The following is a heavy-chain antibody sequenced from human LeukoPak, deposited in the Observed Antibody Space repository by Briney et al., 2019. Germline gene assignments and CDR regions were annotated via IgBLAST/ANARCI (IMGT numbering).Heavy chain of an antibody. CDR3: ARARGGYSYGYHY. Sequence: PSETLPLTCAVYGGSFSGYYWSWIRQPPGKGLEWMGEINHSGSTNYNPSLKSRFTISVDTSRTQFSLKLSSVTAADTAVYYCARARGGYSYGYHYWGQGTLVTVSS. V-gene: IGHV4-34*01. CDR2: INHSGST. D-gene: IGHD5-18*01. CDR1: GGSFSGYY. J-gene: IGHJ4*02.